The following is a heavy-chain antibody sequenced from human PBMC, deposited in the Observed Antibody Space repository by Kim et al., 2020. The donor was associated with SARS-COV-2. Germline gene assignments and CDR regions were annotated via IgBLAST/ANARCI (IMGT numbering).Heavy chain of an antibody. V-gene: IGHV1-18*01. J-gene: IGHJ6*02. D-gene: IGHD3-10*01. CDR2: ISIYNDNT. CDR3: AREGYYYGSGTYSPPNYYGMDV. CDR1: GSTSSNYG. Sequence: ASVKVSCKASGSTSSNYGVSWVRQAPGQGLEWIGWISIYNDNTNYAPNFQGRVTLTTDTSTRTVTMQLRGLRSDDTAVYYCAREGYYYGSGTYSPPNYYGMDVWGQGTTVTVSS.